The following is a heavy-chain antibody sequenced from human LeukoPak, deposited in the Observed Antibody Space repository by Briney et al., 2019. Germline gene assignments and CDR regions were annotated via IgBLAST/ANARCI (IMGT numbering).Heavy chain of an antibody. J-gene: IGHJ4*02. V-gene: IGHV1-69*05. CDR1: GGTFSSYA. D-gene: IGHD6-13*01. CDR3: ARSPGYSSSWYYLAY. CDR2: IIPIFGTA. Sequence: ASVKVSCKASGGTFSSYAISWVRQAPGPGLEWMGGIIPIFGTANYAQKFQGRVTITTDESTSTAYMELSSLRSEDTAVYYCARSPGYSSSWYYLAYWGQGTLVTVSS.